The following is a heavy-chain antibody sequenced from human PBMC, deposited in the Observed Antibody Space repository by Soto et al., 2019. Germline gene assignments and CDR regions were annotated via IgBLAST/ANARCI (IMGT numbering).Heavy chain of an antibody. J-gene: IGHJ4*02. CDR1: GFTFSSYG. CDR3: AKDYDILTGSTTPDYFDY. D-gene: IGHD3-9*01. V-gene: IGHV3-30*18. Sequence: PGGSLRLSCAASGFTFSSYGMHWVRQAPGKGLEWVAVISYDGSNKYYADSVKGRFTISRDNSKNTLYLQMNSLRAEDTAVYYCAKDYDILTGSTTPDYFDYWGQGTLVTVSS. CDR2: ISYDGSNK.